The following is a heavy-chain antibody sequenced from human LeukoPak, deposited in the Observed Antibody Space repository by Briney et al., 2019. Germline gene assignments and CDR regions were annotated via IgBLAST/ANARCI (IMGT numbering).Heavy chain of an antibody. CDR3: ARDVSMDIGGSDC. CDR1: GFTFSSYS. D-gene: IGHD2-2*03. CDR2: ISTSSSNI. V-gene: IGHV3-21*01. J-gene: IGHJ4*02. Sequence: PGGSLRLSCVASGFTFSSYSMNWVRQAPGKGLEWVSFISTSSSNIYYADSVKGRFTISRDNAINSLYLQMNSLRAEDTAVYYCARDVSMDIGGSDCWGPGTLVTVSS.